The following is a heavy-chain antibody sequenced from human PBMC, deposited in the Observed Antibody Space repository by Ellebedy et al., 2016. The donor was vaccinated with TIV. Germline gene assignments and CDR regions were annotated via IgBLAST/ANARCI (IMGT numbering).Heavy chain of an antibody. D-gene: IGHD5-12*01. Sequence: GESLKISCAAPKLTLTNYEMKWVRQAPGKGLEWVSYISSIGFTISYADSVKGRFTISRDNAKNSVYLQMSSLRVEDTALYYCASVGYSDYAPGYWGQGTLVTVSS. CDR2: ISSIGFTI. J-gene: IGHJ4*02. CDR3: ASVGYSDYAPGY. V-gene: IGHV3-48*03. CDR1: KLTLTNYE.